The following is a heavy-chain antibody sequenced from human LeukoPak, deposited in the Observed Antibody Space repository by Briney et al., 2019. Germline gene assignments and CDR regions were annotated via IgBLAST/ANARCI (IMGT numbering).Heavy chain of an antibody. J-gene: IGHJ1*01. D-gene: IGHD4-17*01. Sequence: GGSLRLSCAPSGFTFRSSEMNWVRQAPGKGLEWVSYISGTGNTIYYTDSVKGRFTISRDNAKNSLYLQMNSLRAEDTAVYYCARDSYNGDYVPGYFQHWSQGTLVTVSS. V-gene: IGHV3-48*03. CDR2: ISGTGNTI. CDR3: ARDSYNGDYVPGYFQH. CDR1: GFTFRSSE.